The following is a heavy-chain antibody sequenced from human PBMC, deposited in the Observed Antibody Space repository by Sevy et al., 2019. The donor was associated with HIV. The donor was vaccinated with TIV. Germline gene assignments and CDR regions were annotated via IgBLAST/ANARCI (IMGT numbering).Heavy chain of an antibody. J-gene: IGHJ3*02. D-gene: IGHD3-22*01. V-gene: IGHV4-59*13. CDR3: ARGCDSSGCDAFDI. Sequence: SETLSLTCTVSGGSISSYYWSWIRQPPGKGLEWMGYIYYSGSTNYNPSLKSRVTITVDTSKNQFSLMLSSVTAADTAVYYCARGCDSSGCDAFDIWGQGTMVTVSS. CDR2: IYYSGST. CDR1: GGSISSYY.